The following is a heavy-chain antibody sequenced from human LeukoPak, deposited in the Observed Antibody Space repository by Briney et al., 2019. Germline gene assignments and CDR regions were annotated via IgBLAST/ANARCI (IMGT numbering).Heavy chain of an antibody. CDR1: GGSISSYY. D-gene: IGHD3-10*01. CDR2: IYYSGST. V-gene: IGHV4-59*01. J-gene: IGHJ4*02. Sequence: KPSETLSLTCTVSGGSISSYYWSWLRQPPGKGLEWIGYIYYSGSTNYNPSLKSRVTISVDTSKNQFSLKLSSVTAADTAVYYCARVLPLLWFGEVLPTGGFDYWGQGTLVTVSS. CDR3: ARVLPLLWFGEVLPTGGFDY.